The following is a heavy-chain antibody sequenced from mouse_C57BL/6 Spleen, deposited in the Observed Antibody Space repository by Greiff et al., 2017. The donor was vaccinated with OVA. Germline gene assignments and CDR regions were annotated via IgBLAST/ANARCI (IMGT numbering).Heavy chain of an antibody. CDR2: ISSGGSYT. CDR1: GYTFSSYG. CDR3: AGLYYSNYFDY. V-gene: IGHV5-6*01. D-gene: IGHD2-5*01. Sequence: EVQLQEPGGDLVKPGGSLKLSCAASGYTFSSYGMSWVRQTPDKRLEWVATISSGGSYTYYPDRVKGRSTISRDNAKNTLYLQMSSLTSEDAAVYYCAGLYYSNYFDYWGQGTTLTVSS. J-gene: IGHJ2*01.